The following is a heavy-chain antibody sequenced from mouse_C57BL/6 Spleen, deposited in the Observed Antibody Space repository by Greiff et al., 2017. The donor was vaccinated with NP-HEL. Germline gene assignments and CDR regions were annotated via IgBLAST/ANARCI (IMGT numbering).Heavy chain of an antibody. Sequence: QVQLKQPGAELVKPGASVKVSCKASGYTFTSYWMHWVKQRPGQGLEWIGRIHPSDSDTNYNQKFKGKATLTVDKSSSTAYMQLSSLTSEDSAVYYCAMGIYYDSLWFAYWGQGTLVTVSA. CDR2: IHPSDSDT. V-gene: IGHV1-74*01. CDR3: AMGIYYDSLWFAY. CDR1: GYTFTSYW. D-gene: IGHD2-4*01. J-gene: IGHJ3*01.